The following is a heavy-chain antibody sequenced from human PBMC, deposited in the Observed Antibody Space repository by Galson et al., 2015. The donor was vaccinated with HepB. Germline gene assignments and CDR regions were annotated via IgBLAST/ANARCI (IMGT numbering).Heavy chain of an antibody. CDR3: ARDLPAAVDDYGMDV. Sequence: SVKVSCKASGYTFTAYYIHWVRQAPGQGLQWMGIINPSGGSTSYAQKFQGRVTMTRDTSTSTVYMELNSLKSEDTAVYYRARDLPAAVDDYGMDVWGQGTTVTVSS. J-gene: IGHJ6*02. CDR1: GYTFTAYY. V-gene: IGHV1-46*01. CDR2: INPSGGST. D-gene: IGHD2-2*01.